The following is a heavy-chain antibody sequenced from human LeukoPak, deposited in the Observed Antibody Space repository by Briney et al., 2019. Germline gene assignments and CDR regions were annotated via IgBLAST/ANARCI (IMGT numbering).Heavy chain of an antibody. V-gene: IGHV1-46*01. CDR2: INPSGGST. CDR3: ARVRRNPNIVVVPAAIFRTNYYYYYGMDV. D-gene: IGHD2-2*01. J-gene: IGHJ6*02. Sequence: WASVKVSCKASGYTFTSYYMHWVRQAPGQGLEWMGIINPSGGSTSYAQKFQGRVTMTRNTSISTAYMELSSLRSEDTAVYYCARVRRNPNIVVVPAAIFRTNYYYYYGMDVWGQGTTVTVSS. CDR1: GYTFTSYY.